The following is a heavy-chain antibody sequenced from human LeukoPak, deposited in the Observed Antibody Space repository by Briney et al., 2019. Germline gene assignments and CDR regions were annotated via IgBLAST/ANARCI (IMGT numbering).Heavy chain of an antibody. CDR3: ARDPAKFWSGHDY. D-gene: IGHD3-3*01. Sequence: GGSLRLSCAASGFTFSSYATSWVRQAPGKGLEWVSVISGGGSSAYYADSVKGRFTISRDNSKNTLYVQMNSLRAEDTAVYYCARDPAKFWSGHDYWGQGTLVTVSS. V-gene: IGHV3-23*01. CDR1: GFTFSSYA. J-gene: IGHJ4*02. CDR2: ISGGGSSA.